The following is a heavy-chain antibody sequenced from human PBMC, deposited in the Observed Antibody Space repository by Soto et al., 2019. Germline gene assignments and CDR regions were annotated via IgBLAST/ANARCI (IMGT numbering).Heavy chain of an antibody. D-gene: IGHD3-3*01. CDR1: GFTFSSYA. CDR3: AKARTIFGVVIVPFDY. V-gene: IGHV3-23*01. J-gene: IGHJ4*02. Sequence: EVQLLESGGGLVQPGGSLRLSCAASGFTFSSYAMSWVRQAPGKGLEWVSAISGSGGSTYYADSVKGRFTISRDNSKNTLYLQMNSLRAEDTAVYYCAKARTIFGVVIVPFDYWGQGTLVTVSS. CDR2: ISGSGGST.